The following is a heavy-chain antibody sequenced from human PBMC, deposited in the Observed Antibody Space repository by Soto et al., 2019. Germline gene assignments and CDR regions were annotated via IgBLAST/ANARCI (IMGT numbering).Heavy chain of an antibody. D-gene: IGHD2-2*01. CDR2: TSNDGSNR. CDR3: AKGAYSTSDGYFDY. J-gene: IGHJ4*02. V-gene: IGHV3-30*18. Sequence: GRAVRLSCAASGLTVRIYCWHLDRPDPGKGLEWVTATSNDGSNRYYADSVKGRFTIARDNSKNTLYLQMNSLRAEDTAVYYCAKGAYSTSDGYFDYWGQGTLVNLS. CDR1: GLTVRIYC.